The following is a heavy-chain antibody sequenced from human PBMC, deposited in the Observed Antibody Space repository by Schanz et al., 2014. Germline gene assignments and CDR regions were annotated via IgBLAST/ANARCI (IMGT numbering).Heavy chain of an antibody. Sequence: QVQLVQSGAEVKKPGASVRVSCKASGYTFTTYAMSWVRQAPGQGLEWVGWISVYTGNTKYGQKVQGRVTMTTDTSTSTAYMALTDLRSDDTAVYYCARGIGGYGANNYFDYWGQGTLVTVSS. V-gene: IGHV1-18*01. D-gene: IGHD5-12*01. CDR1: GYTFTTYA. CDR2: ISVYTGNT. CDR3: ARGIGGYGANNYFDY. J-gene: IGHJ4*02.